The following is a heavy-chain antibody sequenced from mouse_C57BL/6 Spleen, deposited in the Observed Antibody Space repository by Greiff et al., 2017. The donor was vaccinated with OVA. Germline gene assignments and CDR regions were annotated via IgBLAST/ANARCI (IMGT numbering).Heavy chain of an antibody. D-gene: IGHD1-1*01. CDR2: ISYSGST. CDR1: GYSITSDY. CDR3: ARSHDSSYGYFDV. Sequence: EVKLMESGPGLAKPSQTLSLTCSVTGYSITSDYWNWIRKFPGNKLEYMGYISYSGSTYYNPSLKSRISITRDTSKNQYYLKLNSVTTEYTATYYGARSHDSSYGYFDVWGTGTTVTVSS. V-gene: IGHV3-8*01. J-gene: IGHJ1*03.